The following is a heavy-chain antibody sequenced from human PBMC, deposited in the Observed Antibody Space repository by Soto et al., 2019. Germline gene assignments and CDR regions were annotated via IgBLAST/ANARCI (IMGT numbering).Heavy chain of an antibody. CDR1: GFTFSSYA. CDR3: PKHVQVRSPDKLGSAPFDY. J-gene: IGHJ4*02. CDR2: ISGSGGST. D-gene: IGHD2-15*01. V-gene: IGHV3-23*01. Sequence: GSLRLSCAASGFTFSSYAMSWVRQAPGKGLEWVSAISGSGGSTYYADSVKGRFTISRDKSKNTLYLQMNSLRAEDTAVYYCPKHVQVRSPDKLGSAPFDYWGQGTLVTVSS.